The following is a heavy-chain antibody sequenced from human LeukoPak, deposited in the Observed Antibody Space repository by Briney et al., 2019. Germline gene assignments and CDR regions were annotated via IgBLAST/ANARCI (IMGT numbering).Heavy chain of an antibody. CDR1: GFTFSSYE. D-gene: IGHD4-17*01. CDR3: AREKGYGDYGDAFDI. Sequence: GGSLRLSCAASGFTFSSYEMNWVRQAPGKGLERVSYISSSGSTIYYADSVKGRFTISRDNAKNSLYLQMNSLGAEDTAVYYCAREKGYGDYGDAFDIWGQGTMVTVSS. V-gene: IGHV3-48*03. J-gene: IGHJ3*02. CDR2: ISSSGSTI.